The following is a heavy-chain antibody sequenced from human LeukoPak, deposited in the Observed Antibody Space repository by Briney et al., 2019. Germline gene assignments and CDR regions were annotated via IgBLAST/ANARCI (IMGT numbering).Heavy chain of an antibody. CDR2: INHSGST. D-gene: IGHD3-10*01. CDR1: GGTFSSYG. CDR3: ARLWITMVRGVITPVPFDY. J-gene: IGHJ4*02. V-gene: IGHV4-34*01. Sequence: SCKASGGTFSSYGMSWVRQAPGKGLEWIGEINHSGSTNYNPSLKSRVTISVDTSKNQFSLKLSSVTAADTAVYYCARLWITMVRGVITPVPFDYWGQGTLVTVSS.